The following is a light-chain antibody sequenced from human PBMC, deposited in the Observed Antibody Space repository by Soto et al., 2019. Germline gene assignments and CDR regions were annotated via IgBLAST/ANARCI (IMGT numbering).Light chain of an antibody. CDR2: DAS. V-gene: IGKV1-5*01. J-gene: IGKJ4*01. Sequence: DIQMTQSPSTLSESVGDRVTITCRANQSISDWLAWYQQKPGKAPNLLIYDASNLESGVPSRFSGSGSGTEFTLTISSLQPDDFATYYCQQYNSSPLTFGGGTKMEIK. CDR1: QSISDW. CDR3: QQYNSSPLT.